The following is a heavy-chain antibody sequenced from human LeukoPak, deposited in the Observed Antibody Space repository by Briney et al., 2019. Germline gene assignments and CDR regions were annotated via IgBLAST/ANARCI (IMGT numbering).Heavy chain of an antibody. D-gene: IGHD6-13*01. CDR3: ARGEQQLVRNVNYYYYMDV. CDR1: GGSISSYY. J-gene: IGHJ6*03. Sequence: SETLSLTCTVSGGSISSYYWSWIRQPAGKGLEWIGRIYTSGSTNYNPSLKSRVTMSVDTSKNQFSLKLSSVTAADTAVYYCARGEQQLVRNVNYYYYMDVWAKGPRSPSP. V-gene: IGHV4-4*07. CDR2: IYTSGST.